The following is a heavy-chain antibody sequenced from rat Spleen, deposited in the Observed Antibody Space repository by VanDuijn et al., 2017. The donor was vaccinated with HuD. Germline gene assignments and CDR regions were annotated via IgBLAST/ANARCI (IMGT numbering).Heavy chain of an antibody. J-gene: IGHJ2*01. Sequence: EVQLVESDGGLVQPGRSLNLSCVASGFIFSNYGMAWVRQAPTKGLEWVATLSYDGTTTYYRDSVKGRFSISRDIAKSTLYLQMDSLRSEDTATYYCARRHYGYTDYFDYWGQGVMVTVSS. CDR2: LSYDGTTT. D-gene: IGHD1-9*01. CDR1: GFIFSNYG. CDR3: ARRHYGYTDYFDY. V-gene: IGHV5-29*01.